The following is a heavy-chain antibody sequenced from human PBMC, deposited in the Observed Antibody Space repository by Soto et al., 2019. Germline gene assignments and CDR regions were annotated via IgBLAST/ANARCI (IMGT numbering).Heavy chain of an antibody. CDR2: IYYSGST. Sequence: SETLSLTSAVYGGSFGGYSWSWIRQLPGKGLEWIGDIYYSGSTNYNPSPKSRVTISVDTSKNQFSLKLSSVTAADTAVSYCARDPRYGDYGRSLDYWGQGTLVTV. D-gene: IGHD4-17*01. J-gene: IGHJ4*02. CDR3: ARDPRYGDYGRSLDY. CDR1: GGSFGGYS. V-gene: IGHV4-59*01.